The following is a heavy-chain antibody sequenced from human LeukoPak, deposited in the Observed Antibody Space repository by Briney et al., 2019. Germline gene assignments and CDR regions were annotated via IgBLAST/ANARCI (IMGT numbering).Heavy chain of an antibody. J-gene: IGHJ4*02. V-gene: IGHV3-23*01. CDR3: AKDRGYSGYDPNFDY. CDR1: GFTFSSYA. Sequence: GGSLRLSCAASGFTFSSYAMSWVRQAPGKGLEWVSAISGSGGSTYYADSVKGRFTISRDNSKNTLYLQMNSLRAEDMALYYCAKDRGYSGYDPNFDYWGQGTLVTVSS. CDR2: ISGSGGST. D-gene: IGHD5-12*01.